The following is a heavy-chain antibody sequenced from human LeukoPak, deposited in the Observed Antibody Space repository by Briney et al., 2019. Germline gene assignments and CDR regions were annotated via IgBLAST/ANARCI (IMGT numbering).Heavy chain of an antibody. CDR1: GFTFSSYE. CDR2: ISSSGSTI. Sequence: PGGSLRLSCAASGFTFSSYEMNWVRQAPGKGLEWVSYISSSGSTIYYADSVKGQFTISRDNAKNSLYLQMNSMRAEDTAVYYCARDHSSSGWYEAWFDPWGQGTLVTVSS. CDR3: ARDHSSSGWYEAWFDP. V-gene: IGHV3-48*03. D-gene: IGHD6-19*01. J-gene: IGHJ5*02.